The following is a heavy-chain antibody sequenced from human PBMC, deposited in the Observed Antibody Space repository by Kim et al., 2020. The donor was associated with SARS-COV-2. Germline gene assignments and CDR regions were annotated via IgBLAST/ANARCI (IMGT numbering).Heavy chain of an antibody. V-gene: IGHV3-30*04. CDR1: GFTFSSYA. J-gene: IGHJ4*02. CDR2: ILYDGSNK. D-gene: IGHD3-22*01. CDR3: ARDWDYYDSSGYSRGSLSY. Sequence: GGSLRLSCAASGFTFSSYAVHWVRQAPGKGLEWVAVILYDGSNKYYADSVKGRFTISRDNSKNTLYLQMNSLRAEDSAVYYCARDWDYYDSSGYSRGSLSYWGQGTLVTVSS.